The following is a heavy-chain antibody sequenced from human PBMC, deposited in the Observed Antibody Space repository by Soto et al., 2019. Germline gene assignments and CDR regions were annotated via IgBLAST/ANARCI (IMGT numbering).Heavy chain of an antibody. J-gene: IGHJ4*02. CDR3: AHGRSVGSTYYFKY. D-gene: IGHD2-2*03. CDR2: VFYNDDI. V-gene: IGHV2-5*01. CDR1: GFSLSTGAVG. Sequence: SGPTLVNPTQTLTLTCTFSGFSLSTGAVGVGWIRQPPGEALEWLALVFYNDDIRYSPSLKDRLTITKDTSKNQVVFTLANMGLVDTATYFCAHGRSVGSTYYFKYGSQGTLVTVSS.